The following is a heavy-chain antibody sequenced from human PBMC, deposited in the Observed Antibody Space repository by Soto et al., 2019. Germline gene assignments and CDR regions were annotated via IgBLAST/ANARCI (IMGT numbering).Heavy chain of an antibody. CDR3: ARTTVVTPDAFDI. CDR2: IYYSGST. D-gene: IGHD4-17*01. CDR1: GGSVSSGSYY. V-gene: IGHV4-61*01. J-gene: IGHJ3*02. Sequence: SETLSLTCTVSGGSVSSGSYYWSWIRQPPGKGLEWIGYIYYSGSTNYNPSLKSRVTISVDTSKNQFSLKLSSVTAADTAVYYCARTTVVTPDAFDIWGQGTMVTVSS.